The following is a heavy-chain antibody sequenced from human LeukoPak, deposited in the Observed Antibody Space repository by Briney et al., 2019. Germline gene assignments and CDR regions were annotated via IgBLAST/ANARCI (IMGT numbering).Heavy chain of an antibody. Sequence: SETLSLTCTVSGGSISSYYWSWIRQPAGKGLEWIGRIYTGGSTNYNPSLKSRVTMSVDSSNNQFSLKLSSVTAADTAVYYCARERIWSGYYVTYFDYWGQGTLVTVSS. D-gene: IGHD3-3*01. V-gene: IGHV4-4*07. CDR2: IYTGGST. J-gene: IGHJ4*02. CDR1: GGSISSYY. CDR3: ARERIWSGYYVTYFDY.